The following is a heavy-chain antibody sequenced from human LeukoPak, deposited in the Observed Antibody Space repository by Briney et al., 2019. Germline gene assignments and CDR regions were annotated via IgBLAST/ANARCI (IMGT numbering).Heavy chain of an antibody. CDR2: IYSGGST. J-gene: IGHJ4*02. Sequence: GGSLRLSCAASGFTVSSNYMSSVRQAPGKGLEWVSVIYSGGSTYYADSVKGRFTISRDNSQNTLYLKMNSLRAEDTAVYYCARGGTTDIGPFDYWGQGTLVTVSS. CDR3: ARGGTTDIGPFDY. V-gene: IGHV3-66*01. D-gene: IGHD2-15*01. CDR1: GFTVSSNY.